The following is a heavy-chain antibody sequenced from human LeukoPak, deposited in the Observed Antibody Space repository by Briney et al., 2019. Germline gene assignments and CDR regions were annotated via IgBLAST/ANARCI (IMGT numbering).Heavy chain of an antibody. D-gene: IGHD1-26*01. CDR2: IIPILGIA. Sequence: GASVKVSCKASGGTFSSYAISWVRQAPGQGLEWMGRIIPILGIANYAQKFQGRVTITADKSTSTAYMELSSLRSEDTAVYYCARAGGIVGARGSFDYWGQGTLVTVPS. J-gene: IGHJ4*02. CDR3: ARAGGIVGARGSFDY. CDR1: GGTFSSYA. V-gene: IGHV1-69*04.